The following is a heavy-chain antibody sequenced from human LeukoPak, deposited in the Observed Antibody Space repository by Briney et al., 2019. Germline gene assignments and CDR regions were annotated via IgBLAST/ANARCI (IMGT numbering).Heavy chain of an antibody. CDR3: ARESTEPPGGGFDP. Sequence: ASVKVSCKASGYTFTSYYMHWVRQAPGQGREWMGIINPSGGSKSYAQKFQGRVTITRDTSTSTVYMELSSLRSEDTAVYYCARESTEPPGGGFDPWGQGTLVTVSS. J-gene: IGHJ5*02. CDR2: INPSGGSK. D-gene: IGHD3-16*01. CDR1: GYTFTSYY. V-gene: IGHV1-46*01.